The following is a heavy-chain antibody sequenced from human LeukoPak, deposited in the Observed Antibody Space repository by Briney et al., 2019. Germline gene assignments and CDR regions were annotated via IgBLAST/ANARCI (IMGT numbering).Heavy chain of an antibody. CDR1: GFTFTTYD. D-gene: IGHD6-19*01. Sequence: GGSLRLSCAASGFTFTTYDMHWVRQATGKGLEWVSAIGTTGDTYYPGSVKGRFTISRDNAKNSLYLQMNSLRAEDTAVYYCARDRSSGWYLDYWGQGTLVTVSS. V-gene: IGHV3-13*01. CDR3: ARDRSSGWYLDY. CDR2: IGTTGDT. J-gene: IGHJ4*02.